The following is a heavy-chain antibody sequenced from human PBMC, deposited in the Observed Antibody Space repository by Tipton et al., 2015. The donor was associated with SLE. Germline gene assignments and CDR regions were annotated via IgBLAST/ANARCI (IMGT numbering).Heavy chain of an antibody. Sequence: LSLTCTVSGGSVSSYYWIWIRQPAGKGLEWIGHVYDSGSTYYNPSLKSRLTMSVDTSKNQVSLNLNSVTAADTAVYYCASVRGAFDIWGQGTMVTVSS. J-gene: IGHJ3*02. CDR2: VYDSGST. D-gene: IGHD3-10*02. V-gene: IGHV4-4*07. CDR3: ASVRGAFDI. CDR1: GGSVSSYY.